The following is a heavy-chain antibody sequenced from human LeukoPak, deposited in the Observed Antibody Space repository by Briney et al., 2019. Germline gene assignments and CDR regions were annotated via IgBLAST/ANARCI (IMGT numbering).Heavy chain of an antibody. D-gene: IGHD2-2*01. J-gene: IGHJ5*02. Sequence: GGSLRLSCVASGFTFSSYWMHWVRQAPGKGLVWVSRINSYGTSTNYADSVKGRFTISRDNAKNSLYLQMNSLRAEDTALYYCAKDEGCSSTSCLNNWFDPWGQGTLVTVSS. CDR2: INSYGTST. CDR3: AKDEGCSSTSCLNNWFDP. CDR1: GFTFSSYW. V-gene: IGHV3-74*01.